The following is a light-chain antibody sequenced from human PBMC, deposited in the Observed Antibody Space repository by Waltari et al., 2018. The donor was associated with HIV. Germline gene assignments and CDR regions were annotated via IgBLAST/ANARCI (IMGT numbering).Light chain of an antibody. J-gene: IGKJ4*01. V-gene: IGKV3-20*01. CDR2: GAS. CDR1: QSVSSSY. CDR3: QQYGSSPLVT. Sequence: EIVLTPSPGTLSLSPGERATLPCRASQSVSSSYLAWYQQKPGQAPRLLIYGASSRATGIPDKFSGSGSGTDFTLTISRLEPEDFAGYYWQQYGSSPLVTFGGGTKVEIK.